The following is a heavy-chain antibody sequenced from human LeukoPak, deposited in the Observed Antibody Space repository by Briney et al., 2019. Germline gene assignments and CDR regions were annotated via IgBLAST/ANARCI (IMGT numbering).Heavy chain of an antibody. Sequence: PSETLSLTCAVYGGSFSGYYWSWIRQPPGKGLEWIGEINHSGSTNHNPSLKSRVTISVDTSKNQFSLKLSSVTAADTAVYYCARVEHIVVVTAIQNWFDPWGQETLVTVSS. CDR2: INHSGST. CDR1: GGSFSGYY. D-gene: IGHD2-21*02. V-gene: IGHV4-34*01. CDR3: ARVEHIVVVTAIQNWFDP. J-gene: IGHJ5*02.